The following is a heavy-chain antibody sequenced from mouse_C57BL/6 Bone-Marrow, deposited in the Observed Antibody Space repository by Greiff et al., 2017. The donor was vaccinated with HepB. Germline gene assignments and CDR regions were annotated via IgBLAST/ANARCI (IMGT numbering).Heavy chain of an antibody. J-gene: IGHJ4*01. Sequence: VKLMESGPGLVAPSQSLSITCTVSGFSLTSYGVHWVRQPPGKGLEWLVVIWSDGSTTYNSALKSRLSISKDNSKSQVFLKMNSLQTDDTAMYYCARHEYGYYAMDYWGQGTSVTVSS. CDR3: ARHEYGYYAMDY. D-gene: IGHD1-1*02. CDR1: GFSLTSYG. CDR2: IWSDGST. V-gene: IGHV2-6-1*01.